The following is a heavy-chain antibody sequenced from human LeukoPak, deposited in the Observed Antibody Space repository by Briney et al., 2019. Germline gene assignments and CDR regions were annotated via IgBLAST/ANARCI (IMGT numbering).Heavy chain of an antibody. D-gene: IGHD3-3*01. CDR1: GGTFSSYA. V-gene: IGHV1-69*04. Sequence: SVNVSCTASGGTFSSYAISWVRQAPGQGLEWMGRIIPILGIANYAQKFQGRVTITADKSTSTAYMELSSLRSEDTAVYYCARDSYYDFWSGYVPCNAFDIWGQGTMVTVSS. J-gene: IGHJ3*02. CDR2: IIPILGIA. CDR3: ARDSYYDFWSGYVPCNAFDI.